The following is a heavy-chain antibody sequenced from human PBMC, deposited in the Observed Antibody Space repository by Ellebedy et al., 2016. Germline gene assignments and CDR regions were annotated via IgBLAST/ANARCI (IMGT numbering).Heavy chain of an antibody. V-gene: IGHV1-18*04. CDR2: VNTFSGNT. J-gene: IGHJ6*02. CDR1: GYTFTTFS. Sequence: ASVKVSCXASGYTFTTFSITWVRQVPGQGLEWMGFVNTFSGNTKFAQKLQGRVTMTTDTSTSTVYMELSSLRSEDTAVYYCARDTIFGVVITYYYGMDVWGQGTTVTVSS. D-gene: IGHD3-3*01. CDR3: ARDTIFGVVITYYYGMDV.